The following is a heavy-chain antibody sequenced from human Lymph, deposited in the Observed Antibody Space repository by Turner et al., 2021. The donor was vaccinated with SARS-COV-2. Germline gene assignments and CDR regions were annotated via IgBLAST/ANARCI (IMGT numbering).Heavy chain of an antibody. CDR2: INHTGST. V-gene: IGHV4-34*01. Sequence: QLQPWGAGLLKPSATLSLTCAVYGGSFSGYYWSWIRQPPGKGLEWIGEINHTGSTNYNPSLKSRVTISVDTSKNQFSLKLSSVTAADTAVYYCARVWVRWWYFDLWGRGTLVTVSS. D-gene: IGHD7-27*01. J-gene: IGHJ2*01. CDR3: ARVWVRWWYFDL. CDR1: GGSFSGYY.